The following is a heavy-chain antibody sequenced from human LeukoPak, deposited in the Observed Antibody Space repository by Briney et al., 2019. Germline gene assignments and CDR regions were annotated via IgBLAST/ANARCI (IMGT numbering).Heavy chain of an antibody. J-gene: IGHJ4*02. Sequence: PSETLSLTCTVSGGSISSYYWSWIRQPPGKGLVWVSHINSDGSRTNYAASVKGRFTISRDNAKNTLYLQMNSLRAEDTAVYYCARQPDYWGQGTLVTVSS. V-gene: IGHV3-74*01. CDR3: ARQPDY. CDR1: GGSISSYY. D-gene: IGHD1-14*01. CDR2: INSDGSRT.